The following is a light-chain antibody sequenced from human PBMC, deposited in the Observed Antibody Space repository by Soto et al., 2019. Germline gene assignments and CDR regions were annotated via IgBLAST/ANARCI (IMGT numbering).Light chain of an antibody. CDR1: ESVTNY. V-gene: IGKV3-11*01. Sequence: EIVLTQSPATLSLSPGERGTLSCRASESVTNYLAWYQQKPGQAPRLLVYDVSNRATGIPARFSGGGSGTDFTLTISNLEPEDFAVYYCQQYGNSPQTFGQGTKVDVK. CDR3: QQYGNSPQT. CDR2: DVS. J-gene: IGKJ1*01.